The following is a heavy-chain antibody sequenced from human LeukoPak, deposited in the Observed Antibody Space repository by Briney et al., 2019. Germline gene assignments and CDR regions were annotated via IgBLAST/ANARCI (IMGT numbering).Heavy chain of an antibody. CDR1: GGSISSSSYY. D-gene: IGHD1-1*01. Sequence: SETLSLTCTVSGGSISSSSYYWGWIRQPPGKGLEWIGSIYYSGSTYYNPSLKSRVSISVHTSKNQFSLKLRSVTAADTAVYYCARPVPSRLGWFDPWGKGTLVTVSS. CDR3: ARPVPSRLGWFDP. J-gene: IGHJ5*02. V-gene: IGHV4-39*01. CDR2: IYYSGST.